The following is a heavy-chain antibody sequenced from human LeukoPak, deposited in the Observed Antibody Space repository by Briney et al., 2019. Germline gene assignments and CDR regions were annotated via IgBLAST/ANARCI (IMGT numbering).Heavy chain of an antibody. CDR2: INPSGSSA. CDR1: GYTFTGYY. CDR3: ARDNSVGETAWWFDP. J-gene: IGHJ5*02. D-gene: IGHD1-26*01. Sequence: ASVKVSCRASGYTFTGYYMHWVRQAPGQGLEWMGFINPSGSSAAYAQKFQGRLTMTRDMFTSTDYMELTSLTSDDTAVYYCARDNSVGETAWWFDPWGQGTLVTVSS. V-gene: IGHV1-46*01.